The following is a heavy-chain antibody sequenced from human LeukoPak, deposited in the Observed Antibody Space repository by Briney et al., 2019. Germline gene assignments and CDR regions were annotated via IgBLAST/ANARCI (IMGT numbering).Heavy chain of an antibody. D-gene: IGHD3-10*01. V-gene: IGHV3-7*01. CDR1: GFTFSSYW. CDR2: IKQDGSEK. Sequence: PGGSLRLSCAASGFTFSSYWMSWVRQAPGKGLEWVANIKQDGSEKYYVDSVKGRFTISRDNAKNSLCLQMNSLRAEDTAVYYCARIRTSYYFDYWGQGTLVTVSS. CDR3: ARIRTSYYFDY. J-gene: IGHJ4*02.